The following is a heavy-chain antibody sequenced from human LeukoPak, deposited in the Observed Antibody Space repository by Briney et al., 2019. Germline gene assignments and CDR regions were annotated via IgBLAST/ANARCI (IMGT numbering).Heavy chain of an antibody. V-gene: IGHV3-48*03. CDR3: ARLYEQRDYYMDV. D-gene: IGHD2-2*02. CDR2: ISSSGSTI. J-gene: IGHJ6*03. Sequence: GGSLRLSCAASGFTFSSYEMNWVRQAPGKGLEWVSYISSSGSTIYYADSVKGRFTISRDNAKNSLYLQMNSLRAEDTAVYYCARLYEQRDYYMDVWGKGTTVTISS. CDR1: GFTFSSYE.